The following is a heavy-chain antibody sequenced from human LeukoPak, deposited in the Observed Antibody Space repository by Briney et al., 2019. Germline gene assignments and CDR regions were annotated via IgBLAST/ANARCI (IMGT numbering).Heavy chain of an antibody. D-gene: IGHD1-26*01. J-gene: IGHJ6*02. CDR2: LIPILGIA. V-gene: IGHV1-69*04. CDR3: ARDGWALLKSVIKYYYYGMDV. CDR1: GGTFSSYA. Sequence: ASVKVSCKASGGTFSSYAISGVPHAPGQGRECRGKLIPILGIAHYAQNSQGRVTITADKYTSTGYMELSRVRYQDAAVFLCARDGWALLKSVIKYYYYGMDVWGQGTTVTVSS.